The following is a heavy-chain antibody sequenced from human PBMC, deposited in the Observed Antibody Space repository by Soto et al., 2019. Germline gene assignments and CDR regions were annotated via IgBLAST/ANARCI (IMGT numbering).Heavy chain of an antibody. Sequence: GRPLRQACGASGGTLRSYGMHLVSQDPGKGLEWVAVIWYDGSNKYYADSVKGRFTISRDNSKNTLYLQMNSLRAEDTAVYYCAREYYYDSSDTRRGDDAFDCWCQGKRVTVS. J-gene: IGHJ3*01. CDR1: GGTLRSYG. CDR2: IWYDGSNK. D-gene: IGHD3-22*01. CDR3: AREYYYDSSDTRRGDDAFDC. V-gene: IGHV3-33*01.